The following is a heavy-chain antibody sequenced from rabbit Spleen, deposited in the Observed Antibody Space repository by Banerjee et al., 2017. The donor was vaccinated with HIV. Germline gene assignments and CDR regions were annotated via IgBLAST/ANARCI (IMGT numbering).Heavy chain of an antibody. D-gene: IGHD8-1*01. CDR3: ARDTGSSFSSYGMDL. Sequence: QEQLVESGGDLVKPEGSLTLTCKASGFSFGDVDVMCWVRQAPGKGLEWIACMNTATGKAVYATWAKGRFTCSKTSSTTVTLQMTSLTVADTATYFCARDTGSSFSSYGMDLWGQGTLVTVS. J-gene: IGHJ6*01. CDR2: MNTATGKA. V-gene: IGHV1S45*01. CDR1: GFSFGDVDV.